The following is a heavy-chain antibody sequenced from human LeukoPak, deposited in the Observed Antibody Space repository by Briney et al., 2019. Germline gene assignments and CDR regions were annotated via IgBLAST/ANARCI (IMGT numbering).Heavy chain of an antibody. CDR1: GGSFSGYY. V-gene: IGHV4-34*01. Sequence: PSETLSLTCAVYGGSFSGYYWSWIRQPPGKGLEWIGEINHSGSTNYNPSLKSRVTISVDTSKNQFSLKLRSVTAADTAVYYCARDRVGQQLVGRKYYYYYMDVWGKGNTVTISS. D-gene: IGHD6-13*01. CDR3: ARDRVGQQLVGRKYYYYYMDV. J-gene: IGHJ6*03. CDR2: INHSGST.